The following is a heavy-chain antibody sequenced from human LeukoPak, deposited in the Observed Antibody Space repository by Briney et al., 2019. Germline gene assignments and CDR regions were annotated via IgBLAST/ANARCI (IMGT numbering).Heavy chain of an antibody. J-gene: IGHJ6*03. D-gene: IGHD5-12*01. CDR2: INPNSGGT. CDR3: ARGDSGYDHFYHMDV. CDR1: GYTFTDYY. V-gene: IGHV1-2*02. Sequence: ASVKVSCKASGYTFTDYYMHWVRQAPGQGLEWMGWINPNSGGTNYAQKFQGRVTMTRDTSISTAYMELSRLIFDDTAVYYCARGDSGYDHFYHMDVWGKGTTVTISS.